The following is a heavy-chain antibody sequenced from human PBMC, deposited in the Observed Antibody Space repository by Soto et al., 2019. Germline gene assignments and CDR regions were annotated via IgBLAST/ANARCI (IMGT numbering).Heavy chain of an antibody. CDR2: ISGSGGST. D-gene: IGHD2-15*01. Sequence: PGGSLRLSCAASGFTFSSYAMSWVRQAPGKGLEWVSAISGSGGSTYYADSVKGRFTISRDNSKNTLYLQMNSLRAEDTAVYYCAKSTSLYCSGGSCYSEGMYYYYGMDVWGQGTTVTVSS. CDR1: GFTFSSYA. CDR3: AKSTSLYCSGGSCYSEGMYYYYGMDV. V-gene: IGHV3-23*01. J-gene: IGHJ6*02.